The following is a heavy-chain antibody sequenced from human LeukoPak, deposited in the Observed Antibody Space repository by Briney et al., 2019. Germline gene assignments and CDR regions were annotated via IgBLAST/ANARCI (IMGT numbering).Heavy chain of an antibody. D-gene: IGHD3-16*01. V-gene: IGHV1-69*05. CDR1: GGTFSSYA. Sequence: SVKVSCKASGGTFSSYAISWVRQAPGQGLEWMGGIIPIFGTANYAQKFQGRVTMTRDTSTSTVYMELSSLRSEDTAVYYCARDLGNNWFDPWGQGTLVTVSS. CDR3: ARDLGNNWFDP. J-gene: IGHJ5*02. CDR2: IIPIFGTA.